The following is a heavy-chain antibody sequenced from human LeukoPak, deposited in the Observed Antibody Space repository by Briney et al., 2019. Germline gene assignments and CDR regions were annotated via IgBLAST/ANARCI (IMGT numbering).Heavy chain of an antibody. J-gene: IGHJ5*02. D-gene: IGHD2-2*01. V-gene: IGHV4-34*01. CDR3: ARGARGLVVPAARNWFDP. CDR1: GGSFSGYY. Sequence: PSETLSLTCGVYGGSFSGYYWSWIRQPPGKGLEWIGEINHGGSTNYNPSLKSRVTISVDTSKNQFSLKLSSVTAADTAVYYCARGARGLVVPAARNWFDPWGQGTLVTVSS. CDR2: INHGGST.